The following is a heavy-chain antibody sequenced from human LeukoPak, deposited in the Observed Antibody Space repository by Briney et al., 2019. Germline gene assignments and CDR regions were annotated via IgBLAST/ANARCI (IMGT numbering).Heavy chain of an antibody. V-gene: IGHV4-34*01. CDR2: INHSGST. CDR3: ASWELLRFDY. CDR1: GGSFSGYY. Sequence: SETLSLTCAVYGGSFSGYYWSWIRQPPGKGLECIGEINHSGSTNYNPSLKSRVTISVDTSKNQFSLKLSSVTAADTAVYYCASWELLRFDYWGQGTLVTVSS. J-gene: IGHJ4*02. D-gene: IGHD1-26*01.